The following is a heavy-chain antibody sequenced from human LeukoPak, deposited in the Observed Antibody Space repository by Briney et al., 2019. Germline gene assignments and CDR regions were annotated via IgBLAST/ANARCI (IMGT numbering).Heavy chain of an antibody. CDR2: IYYSGST. CDR1: GGSISSSSYY. CDR3: ARPFPYCGGDCYKYYFDY. D-gene: IGHD2-21*02. Sequence: PSETLSLTCTVSGGSISSSSYYWGWIRQPPGKGLEWIGSIYYSGSTYYNPSLKSRVTISVDTSKNQFSLKLSSVTAADTAVYYSARPFPYCGGDCYKYYFDYWGQGTLVTVSS. J-gene: IGHJ4*02. V-gene: IGHV4-39*01.